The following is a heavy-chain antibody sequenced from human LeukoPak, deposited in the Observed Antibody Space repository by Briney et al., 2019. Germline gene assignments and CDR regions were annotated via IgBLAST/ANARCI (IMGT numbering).Heavy chain of an antibody. CDR3: AGGIYSNYEGFDY. Sequence: GWINPNSGGTNYAQKFQGRVTMTRDTSISTAYMELSRLRSDDTAVYYCAGGIYSNYEGFDYWGQGTLVTVSS. V-gene: IGHV1-2*02. CDR2: INPNSGGT. J-gene: IGHJ4*02. D-gene: IGHD4-11*01.